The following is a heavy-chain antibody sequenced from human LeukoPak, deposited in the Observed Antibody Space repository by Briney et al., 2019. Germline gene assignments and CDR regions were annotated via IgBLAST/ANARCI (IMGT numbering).Heavy chain of an antibody. Sequence: GASVEVSCKASGYTFTSYYMHWVRQAPGQGLEWMGIINPSGGSTSYAQKFQGRVTMTRDTSTSTVYMELSSLRSEDTAVYYCASTATIRRSSYYYYGMDVWGQGTTVTVSS. CDR1: GYTFTSYY. J-gene: IGHJ6*02. CDR3: ASTATIRRSSYYYYGMDV. CDR2: INPSGGST. V-gene: IGHV1-46*01. D-gene: IGHD4-17*01.